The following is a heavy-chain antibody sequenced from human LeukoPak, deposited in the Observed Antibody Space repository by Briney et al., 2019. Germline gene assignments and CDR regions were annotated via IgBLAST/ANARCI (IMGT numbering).Heavy chain of an antibody. CDR1: GFTFRSYS. D-gene: IGHD6-25*01. CDR3: AREPAAAGKNWFDP. Sequence: GGSLRLSCAASGFTFRSYSMNWVRQAPGKGLEWVSAIDPSSTYIYYADSVKGRFTISRDNAENSLYLQMNSLRAEDTAVYYCAREPAAAGKNWFDPWGQGTLVTVSS. V-gene: IGHV3-21*01. J-gene: IGHJ5*02. CDR2: IDPSSTYI.